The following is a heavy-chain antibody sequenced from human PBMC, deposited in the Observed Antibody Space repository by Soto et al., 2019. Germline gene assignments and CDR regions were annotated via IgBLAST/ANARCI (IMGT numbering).Heavy chain of an antibody. CDR2: IRSKTDGGPT. CDR1: GFTFSYAW. CDR3: TSLYQGISI. J-gene: IGHJ4*02. D-gene: IGHD1-20*01. Sequence: GGSLRLSCAASGFTFSYAWMSWVRQDPEKGLERVGRIRSKTDGGPTDYAAPVKGRFTISRDDSKNTLYLQMNSLKTDDTAIYYCTSLYQGISIWGQGTLVTVSS. V-gene: IGHV3-15*01.